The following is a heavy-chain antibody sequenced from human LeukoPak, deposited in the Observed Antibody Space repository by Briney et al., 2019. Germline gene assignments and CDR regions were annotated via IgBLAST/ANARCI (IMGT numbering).Heavy chain of an antibody. J-gene: IGHJ1*01. CDR3: VRGLSARISKKNTEFFRY. D-gene: IGHD1/OR15-1a*01. CDR1: GYTFSTYW. CDR2: IYPGDSDT. Sequence: GESLKISCQGSGYTFSTYWLAWVRQMPGKGPEWMGIIYPGDSDTRYSPSFEGQVTISADKSINTAFLQWSSLRASDTAMYYCVRGLSARISKKNTEFFRYWGQGTLVTVSS. V-gene: IGHV5-51*01.